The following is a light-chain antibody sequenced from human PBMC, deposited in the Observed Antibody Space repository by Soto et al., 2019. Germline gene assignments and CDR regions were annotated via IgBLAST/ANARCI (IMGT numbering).Light chain of an antibody. Sequence: QTVVTQEPSLTVSPGGTVTLTCASSTGAVTTGNYASWFQQKPGQAPRTLIYTTDNRHSWTPARFSGSLLGGKAALTLSSVHPEDEAAYYCLLYFGGAQPVFGGGTKLTVL. CDR3: LLYFGGAQPV. J-gene: IGLJ3*02. CDR2: TTD. CDR1: TGAVTTGNY. V-gene: IGLV7-43*01.